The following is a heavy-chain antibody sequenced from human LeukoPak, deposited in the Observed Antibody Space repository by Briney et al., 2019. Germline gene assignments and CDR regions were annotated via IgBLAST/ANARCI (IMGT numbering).Heavy chain of an antibody. J-gene: IGHJ5*02. CDR2: FDPEDGET. CDR1: GYTLTELS. V-gene: IGHV1-24*01. CDR3: ARTYYYEHVRGWFDP. Sequence: ASVKVSCKVSGYTLTELSMHWVRQAPGKGLEWMGGFDPEDGETIYAQKLQGRVTMTEDTSTDTAYMELSSLRSEDTAVYYCARTYYYEHVRGWFDPWGQGTLVTVSS. D-gene: IGHD3-22*01.